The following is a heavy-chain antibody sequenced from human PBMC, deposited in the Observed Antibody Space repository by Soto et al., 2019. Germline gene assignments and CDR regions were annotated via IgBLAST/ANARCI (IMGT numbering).Heavy chain of an antibody. CDR2: IVVGSGNT. Sequence: GASVKVSCKASGFTFTSSAVQWVRQARGQRLEWIGWIVVGSGNTNYAQKFQERVTITRDMSTSTAYMELSSLRSEDTAVYYCAASRGDYYDSSGYPDDYWGQGTLVTVSS. D-gene: IGHD3-22*01. CDR3: AASRGDYYDSSGYPDDY. V-gene: IGHV1-58*01. CDR1: GFTFTSSA. J-gene: IGHJ4*02.